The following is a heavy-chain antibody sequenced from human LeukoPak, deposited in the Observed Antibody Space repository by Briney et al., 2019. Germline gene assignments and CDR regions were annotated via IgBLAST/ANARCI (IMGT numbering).Heavy chain of an antibody. Sequence: SQTLSLTCAVSGGSISSGGYSWSWIRQPPGKGLEWIGYIYHSGSTYYNPSLKSRVTISVDTSKNQFSLKLSSVTAADTAVYYCARVLRGGYIKLTYYYYGMDVWGQGTTVTVSS. CDR3: ARVLRGGYIKLTYYYYGMDV. J-gene: IGHJ6*02. CDR2: IYHSGST. V-gene: IGHV4-30-2*01. CDR1: GGSISSGGYS. D-gene: IGHD5-12*01.